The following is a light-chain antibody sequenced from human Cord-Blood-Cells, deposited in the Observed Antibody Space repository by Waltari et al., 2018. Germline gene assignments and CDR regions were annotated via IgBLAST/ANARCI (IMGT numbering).Light chain of an antibody. CDR2: AAS. CDR1: QSISSY. CDR3: QQSYSTPFT. V-gene: IGKV1-39*01. J-gene: IGKJ3*01. Sequence: DIQMTQSPSSLSASVGDRVTITCRASQSISSYSYWDQQKPGKAPKLLISAASSMQSGGPSRFSGSGSGTEFTLTISSLQPEDCATYYCQQSYSTPFTFGPGTKVDIK.